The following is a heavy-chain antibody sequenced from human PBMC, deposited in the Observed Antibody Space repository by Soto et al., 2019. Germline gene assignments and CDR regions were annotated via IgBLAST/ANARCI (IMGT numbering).Heavy chain of an antibody. CDR2: ISSTISYT. CDR3: ARYIYGYVDY. V-gene: IGHV3-11*06. J-gene: IGHJ4*02. D-gene: IGHD5-18*01. CDR1: GFTFSDYY. Sequence: SVGSLRLSCAASGFTFSDYYMSWIRQAPGKGLERVSYISSTISYTHYADSVKGRFTISRDNAKNSLYLQMNSLRAEDTAVYYCARYIYGYVDYWGQGTLLTVSS.